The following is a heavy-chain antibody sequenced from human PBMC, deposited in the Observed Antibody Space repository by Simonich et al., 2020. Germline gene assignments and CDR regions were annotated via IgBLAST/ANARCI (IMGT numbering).Heavy chain of an antibody. CDR2: IYFSGST. V-gene: IGHV4-39*01. D-gene: IGHD6-13*01. Sequence: QLQLQESGPGLVKPSETLSLTCTVSGGSISSSSYYWGWIRQPPGKGLEWIGSIYFSGSTSNNPSTKGRVTISVDTSKNQFSLKLSAVTAADTAVYYCARHAGFAFDIWGQGTMVTVSS. J-gene: IGHJ3*02. CDR3: ARHAGFAFDI. CDR1: GGSISSSSYY.